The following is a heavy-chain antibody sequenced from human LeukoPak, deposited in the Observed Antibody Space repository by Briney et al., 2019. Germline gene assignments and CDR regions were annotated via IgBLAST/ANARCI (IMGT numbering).Heavy chain of an antibody. V-gene: IGHV3-23*01. CDR3: AKGIGRFGEWFDY. Sequence: GGSLRLSCAASGSTFSSYAMSWVRQAPGKGLEWVSAISGSGGSTYYADSVKGRFTISRDNSKNTLYLQMNSLRAEDTAVYYCAKGIGRFGEWFDYWGQGTLVTVSS. J-gene: IGHJ4*02. CDR2: ISGSGGST. CDR1: GSTFSSYA. D-gene: IGHD3-10*01.